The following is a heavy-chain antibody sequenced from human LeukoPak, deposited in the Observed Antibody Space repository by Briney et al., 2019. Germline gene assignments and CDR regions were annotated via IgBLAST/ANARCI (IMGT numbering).Heavy chain of an antibody. V-gene: IGHV3-11*06. D-gene: IGHD2-2*01. CDR1: GFTFSDYY. CDR2: ISSSSSYT. J-gene: IGHJ4*02. CDR3: ARKLSGVPAASDY. Sequence: GGSLRLSCAASGFTFSDYYMSWIRQAPGKGLEWVSYISSSSSYTNYADSVKGRFTISRDNAKNSLYLQMNSLRAEDTAVYYCARKLSGVPAASDYWGQGNLVTVSS.